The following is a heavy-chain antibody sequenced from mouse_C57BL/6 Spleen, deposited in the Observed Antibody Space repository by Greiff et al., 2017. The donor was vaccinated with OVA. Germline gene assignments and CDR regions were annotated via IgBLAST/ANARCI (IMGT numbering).Heavy chain of an antibody. CDR2: ISYDGSN. CDR3: ARVRLNYYGHGEYYFDY. Sequence: EVKLQESGPGLVKPSQSLSLTCSVTGYSITSGYYWNWIRQFPGNKLEWMGYISYDGSNNYNPSLKNRISITRDTSKNQFFLKLNSVTTEDTATYYCARVRLNYYGHGEYYFDYWGQGTTLTVSS. J-gene: IGHJ2*01. D-gene: IGHD1-1*01. CDR1: GYSITSGYY. V-gene: IGHV3-6*01.